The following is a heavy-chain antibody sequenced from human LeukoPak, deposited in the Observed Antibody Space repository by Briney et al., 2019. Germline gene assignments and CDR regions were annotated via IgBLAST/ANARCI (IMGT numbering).Heavy chain of an antibody. Sequence: ASVKVSCKASGYTFTSYYMHWVRQAPGQGLEWMGIINPSGGSTSYAQKFQGRVTMTRDTSTSTVYMELSNLRSEDTAVYYCARENHYYDSSGYFDYWGQGTLVTVSS. CDR2: INPSGGST. CDR3: ARENHYYDSSGYFDY. D-gene: IGHD3-22*01. J-gene: IGHJ4*02. V-gene: IGHV1-46*01. CDR1: GYTFTSYY.